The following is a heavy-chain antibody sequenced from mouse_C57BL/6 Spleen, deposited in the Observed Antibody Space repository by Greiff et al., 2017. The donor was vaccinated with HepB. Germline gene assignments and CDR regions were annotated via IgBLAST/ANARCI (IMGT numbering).Heavy chain of an antibody. D-gene: IGHD1-1*01. J-gene: IGHJ2*01. CDR3: ALYYYGSRTLYYFDY. CDR2: IHPNSGST. CDR1: GYTFTSYW. V-gene: IGHV1-64*01. Sequence: VQLQQPGAELVKPGASVKLSCKASGYTFTSYWMHWVKQRPGQGLEWIGMIHPNSGSTNYNEKFKSKATLTVDKSSSTAYMQLSSLTSEDSAVYYCALYYYGSRTLYYFDYWGQGTTLTVSS.